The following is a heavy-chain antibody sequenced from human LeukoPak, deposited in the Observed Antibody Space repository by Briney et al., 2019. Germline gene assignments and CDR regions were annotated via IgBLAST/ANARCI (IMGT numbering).Heavy chain of an antibody. V-gene: IGHV3-21*01. Sequence: GGSLRLSCAASGFTFSSYSMNWVRQAPGKGLEWVSSINSRSSYIYYADSVKGRFTISRDNAKNSLYLQMNSLRAEDTAVYYCARGVGWNYGDDAFDIWGQGTMVTVSS. CDR3: ARGVGWNYGDDAFDI. CDR2: INSRSSYI. D-gene: IGHD4-17*01. CDR1: GFTFSSYS. J-gene: IGHJ3*02.